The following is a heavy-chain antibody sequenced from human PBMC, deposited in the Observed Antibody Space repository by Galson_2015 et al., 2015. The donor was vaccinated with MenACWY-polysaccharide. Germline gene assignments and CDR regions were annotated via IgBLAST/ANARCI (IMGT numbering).Heavy chain of an antibody. Sequence: SLRLSCAASGFTFSNYAISWLRQAPGKGLEWVSAVSGRGDTTYYADSVKGRFTISRDNSRDMLWLQMNSLIAEDTAVYFCAKDAWFEGAPSRFDIWGQGTMVPVSS. V-gene: IGHV3-23*01. J-gene: IGHJ3*02. CDR2: VSGRGDTT. D-gene: IGHD1-26*01. CDR3: AKDAWFEGAPSRFDI. CDR1: GFTFSNYA.